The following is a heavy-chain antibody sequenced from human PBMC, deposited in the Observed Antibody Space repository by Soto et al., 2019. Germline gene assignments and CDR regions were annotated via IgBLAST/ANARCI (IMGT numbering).Heavy chain of an antibody. V-gene: IGHV4-59*01. Sequence: PSETLSLTCTVSGGSISSYYWSWIRQPPGKGLEWIGYIYYSGSTNYNPSLKSRVTISVDTSKNQFSLKLSSVTAADTAVYYCARDVFPYGYGDYLTHRWFDPWGQGTLVTVSS. D-gene: IGHD4-17*01. CDR1: GGSISSYY. CDR2: IYYSGST. J-gene: IGHJ5*02. CDR3: ARDVFPYGYGDYLTHRWFDP.